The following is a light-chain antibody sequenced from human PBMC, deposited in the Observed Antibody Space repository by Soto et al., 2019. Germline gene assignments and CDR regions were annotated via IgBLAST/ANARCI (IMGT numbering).Light chain of an antibody. Sequence: DILLTQSPAPLSLSPGERATLSCRASQSFSGYLAWYQQKPGQAPKLLIYDASKRATGIPARFSGRGSGTDFTITTSSLEPEDFAVYYCQQRSTWPPVITFGQGTRLEIK. J-gene: IGKJ5*01. CDR3: QQRSTWPPVIT. CDR2: DAS. V-gene: IGKV3-11*01. CDR1: QSFSGY.